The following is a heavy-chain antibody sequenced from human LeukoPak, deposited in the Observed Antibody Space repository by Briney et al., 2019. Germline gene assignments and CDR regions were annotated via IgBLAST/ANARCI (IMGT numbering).Heavy chain of an antibody. Sequence: GGSLRLSCAASGFTFSSYAMSWVRQAPGKGLEWASAISGSGGSTYYADSVKGRFTISRDNSKNTLYLQMNSLRAEDTAVYYCAKDASGFFRPYYFDYWGQGTLVTVSS. D-gene: IGHD3-10*01. J-gene: IGHJ4*02. V-gene: IGHV3-23*01. CDR1: GFTFSSYA. CDR2: ISGSGGST. CDR3: AKDASGFFRPYYFDY.